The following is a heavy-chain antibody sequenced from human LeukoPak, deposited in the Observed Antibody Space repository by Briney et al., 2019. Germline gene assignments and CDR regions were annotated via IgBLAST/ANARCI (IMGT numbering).Heavy chain of an antibody. Sequence: PGGSLRLSCAGSGFTFSDFWMTWVRQTPGKGLEWVANIKEDGTEKNLVDSVKGRFTISRDNTKNTLYLQMNSLRAKDTAVYYCAKVMPLYQLQWGLYDYWGQGTLVTVSS. CDR2: IKEDGTEK. V-gene: IGHV3-7*03. J-gene: IGHJ4*02. D-gene: IGHD2-2*01. CDR3: AKVMPLYQLQWGLYDY. CDR1: GFTFSDFW.